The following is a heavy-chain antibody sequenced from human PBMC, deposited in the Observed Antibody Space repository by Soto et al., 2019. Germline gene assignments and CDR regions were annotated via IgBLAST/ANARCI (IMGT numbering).Heavy chain of an antibody. CDR1: GGSISSYY. Sequence: PSETLSLTCTVSGGSISSYYWSWIRQPPGKGLEWIGYIYYSGSTNYNPSLKSRVTISVDTSKNQFSLQLSSVTAADTAVYYCARISAARLDYWGQGPLVTVSS. CDR2: IYYSGST. D-gene: IGHD6-13*01. CDR3: ARISAARLDY. J-gene: IGHJ4*02. V-gene: IGHV4-59*01.